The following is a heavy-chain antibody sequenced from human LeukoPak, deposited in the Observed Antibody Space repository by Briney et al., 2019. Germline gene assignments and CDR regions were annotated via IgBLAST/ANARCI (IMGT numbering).Heavy chain of an antibody. J-gene: IGHJ6*02. D-gene: IGHD2-15*01. CDR2: INAGNGNT. V-gene: IGHV1-3*01. CDR1: GYTFTSHA. CDR3: ARPSYCSGGSCPGGYYGMDV. Sequence: ASVKVSCKASGYTFTSHAMHWVRQAPGQRLEWMGWINAGNGNTKYSQKFQGRVTITRDTSASTAYMELSSLRSEDTAVYYCARPSYCSGGSCPGGYYGMDVWGQGTTVTVSS.